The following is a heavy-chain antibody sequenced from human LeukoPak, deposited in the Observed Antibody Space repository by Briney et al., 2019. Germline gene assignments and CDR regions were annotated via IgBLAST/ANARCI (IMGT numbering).Heavy chain of an antibody. Sequence: SETLSLTCTVFGGSISSYYWSWIRQPPGKGLEWIGYIYYSGSTNYNPSLKSRVTISVDTSKNQFSLKLSSVTAADTAVYYCARQVLVTPNWFDPWGQGTLVTVSS. CDR1: GGSISSYY. CDR3: ARQVLVTPNWFDP. CDR2: IYYSGST. V-gene: IGHV4-59*08. D-gene: IGHD2-21*02. J-gene: IGHJ5*02.